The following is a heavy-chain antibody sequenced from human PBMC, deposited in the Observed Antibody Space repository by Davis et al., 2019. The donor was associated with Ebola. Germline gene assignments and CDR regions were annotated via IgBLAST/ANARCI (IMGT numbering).Heavy chain of an antibody. D-gene: IGHD2-2*01. J-gene: IGHJ6*02. CDR3: ARDDTLASPNGMDV. CDR2: MSSSGVYI. Sequence: GESLKISCVGSGFTFSSYAMNWVRQGPGKGLEWVSSMSSSGVYIYYADSVRGRFTISRDNTKKSLYLQMNSLTAEDTAAYFCARDDTLASPNGMDVWGQGTTVTVSS. CDR1: GFTFSSYA. V-gene: IGHV3-21*01.